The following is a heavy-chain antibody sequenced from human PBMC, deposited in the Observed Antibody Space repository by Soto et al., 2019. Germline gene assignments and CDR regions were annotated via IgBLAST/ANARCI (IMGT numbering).Heavy chain of an antibody. J-gene: IGHJ6*02. V-gene: IGHV4-39*01. CDR1: GGSISSSSHY. CDR2: VYFSGST. CDR3: ASHSPDIVGTRGMDV. Sequence: KPSETLSLTCSVSGGSISSSSHYWDWIRQPPGKGLEWIGNVYFSGSTYYNPSLKTRVTISVDTSKNQFSLKLTSVTATDTAVYYCASHSPDIVGTRGMDVWGQGTTVTVSS. D-gene: IGHD5-12*01.